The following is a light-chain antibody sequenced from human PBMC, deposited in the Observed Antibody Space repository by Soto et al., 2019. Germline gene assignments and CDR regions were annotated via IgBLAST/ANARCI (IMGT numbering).Light chain of an antibody. J-gene: IGKJ4*01. CDR1: QSLITY. Sequence: EIVLTQSPATLSLSPRERATLSCRASQSLITYLAWYQQKPGQAPRLLIYGASNRATGIPARFSGSGSGTDFTLTISSLEPEDFAVYYCQQRTSWPLLTFGGGTKVEIK. V-gene: IGKV3-11*01. CDR3: QQRTSWPLLT. CDR2: GAS.